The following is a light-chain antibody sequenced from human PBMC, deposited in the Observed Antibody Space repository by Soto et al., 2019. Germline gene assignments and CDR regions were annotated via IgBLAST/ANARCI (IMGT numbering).Light chain of an antibody. CDR2: DDN. V-gene: IGLV1-51*01. J-gene: IGLJ1*01. CDR3: GSWDSSLSAYV. CDR1: SSNIGGNS. Sequence: APGRKVTISCSGSSSNIGGNSVSWYQQLPGTAPKLLIYDDNKRPSGIPDRFSGSKSGTSATLGITGFQTGDEADYYCGSWDSSLSAYVFGTGTKVTVL.